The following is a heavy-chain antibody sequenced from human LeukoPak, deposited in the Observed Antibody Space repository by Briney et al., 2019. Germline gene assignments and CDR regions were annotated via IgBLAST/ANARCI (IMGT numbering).Heavy chain of an antibody. J-gene: IGHJ6*02. CDR3: ARDRRLGDSWSGYYWNYGMDV. V-gene: IGHV4-59*01. D-gene: IGHD3-3*01. CDR2: IYYSGST. Sequence: SETLSLTCTVSGGSISSYYWSWIRQPPGKGLEWIGYIYYSGSTNYNPSLKSRVTISVDTSKNQFSLKLSSMTAADTAVYYCARDRRLGDSWSGYYWNYGMDVWGQGTTVTVSS. CDR1: GGSISSYY.